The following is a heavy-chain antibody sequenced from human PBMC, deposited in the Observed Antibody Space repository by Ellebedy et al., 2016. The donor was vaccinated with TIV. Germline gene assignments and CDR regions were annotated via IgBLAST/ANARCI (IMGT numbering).Heavy chain of an antibody. CDR1: EFTFSSYV. CDR3: ARDQLRCGGDCYSVPRYYFDY. V-gene: IGHV3-23*01. CDR2: ISASGGST. J-gene: IGHJ4*02. D-gene: IGHD2-21*02. Sequence: PGGSLRLSCAASEFTFSSYVMSWVRQAPGKGLEWVSAISASGGSTYNADSVKGRFTISRDNSKNTLYLQMNSLRAEDTAVYYCARDQLRCGGDCYSVPRYYFDYWGQGTLVTVSS.